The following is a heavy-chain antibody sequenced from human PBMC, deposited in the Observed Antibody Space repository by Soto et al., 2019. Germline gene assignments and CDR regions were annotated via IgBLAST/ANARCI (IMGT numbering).Heavy chain of an antibody. CDR3: ARSFRGELELPTTALYFDY. D-gene: IGHD1-7*01. V-gene: IGHV4-31*03. Sequence: SETLSLTCTVSGGSISSGGYYWSWIRQHPGKGLEWIGYIYYSGSTYYNPSLKSRVAISVDTSKNHFSLRLSSVTAADTAVYYCARSFRGELELPTTALYFDYWGQGTLVNVS. CDR2: IYYSGST. J-gene: IGHJ4*02. CDR1: GGSISSGGYY.